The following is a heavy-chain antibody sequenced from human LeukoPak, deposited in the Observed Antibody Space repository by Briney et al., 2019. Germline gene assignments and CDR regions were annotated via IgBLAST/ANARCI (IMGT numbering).Heavy chain of an antibody. V-gene: IGHV1-69*13. Sequence: SVKVSCKASGGTFSSYAISWVRQAPGQGLEWMGGIIPIFGTANYAQKFQGRVTITADESTSTAYMELSSLRSEDTAVYYCARDPLQVEWELLRAPYYYYGMDVWGQGTTVTDSS. J-gene: IGHJ6*02. D-gene: IGHD1-26*01. CDR3: ARDPLQVEWELLRAPYYYYGMDV. CDR2: IIPIFGTA. CDR1: GGTFSSYA.